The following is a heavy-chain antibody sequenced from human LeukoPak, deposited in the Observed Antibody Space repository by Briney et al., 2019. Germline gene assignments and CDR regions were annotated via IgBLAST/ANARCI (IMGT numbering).Heavy chain of an antibody. CDR3: ARVLGTTDSNGSPYY. CDR2: IWYDGSDK. V-gene: IGHV3-33*01. Sequence: GGSLRLSPVAYGFTLRICGMHGVPDAPGRRLDRVLVIWYDGSDKKYAESVKGRFTISRDNSKNTLYLHMNSLRAEDTAVYYCARVLGTTDSNGSPYYWGQGTVVTASS. D-gene: IGHD3-22*01. CDR1: GFTLRICG. J-gene: IGHJ4*02.